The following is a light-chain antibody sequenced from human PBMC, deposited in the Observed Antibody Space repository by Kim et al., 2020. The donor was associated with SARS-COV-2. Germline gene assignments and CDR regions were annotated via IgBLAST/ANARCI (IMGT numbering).Light chain of an antibody. Sequence: ESPGKTVTLSCPRSRCKMARNFVQWYQQRPGSAPTSVIYEDNQRPSWVPDRFSGSIDDSSNSASLTISGLKTEDEADYYCQSGRLFGGGTQLTVL. CDR3: QSGRL. CDR1: RCKMARNF. V-gene: IGLV6-57*03. J-gene: IGLJ2*01. CDR2: EDN.